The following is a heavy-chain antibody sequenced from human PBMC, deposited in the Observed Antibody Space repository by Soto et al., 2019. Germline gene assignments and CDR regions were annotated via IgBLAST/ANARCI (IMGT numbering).Heavy chain of an antibody. CDR1: GFTFSDYY. Sequence: QVQLVESGGGLVKPGGCLRLSCAASGFTFSDYYMSWIRQAPGKGLEWVSYISSSGRDTNYADSVKGRFTVSRDNAKNSLYLQRNSLRAEDTAVYYCARSLRGYSGYSGYWGQGTLVTVSS. CDR2: ISSSGRDT. D-gene: IGHD5-12*01. V-gene: IGHV3-11*05. J-gene: IGHJ4*02. CDR3: ARSLRGYSGYSGY.